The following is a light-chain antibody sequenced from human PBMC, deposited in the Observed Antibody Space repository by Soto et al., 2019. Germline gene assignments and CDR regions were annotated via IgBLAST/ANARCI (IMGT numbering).Light chain of an antibody. CDR1: SSNIGSNY. J-gene: IGLJ3*02. CDR3: AAWDDSLNIWV. V-gene: IGLV1-47*01. Sequence: QSVLTQPTSASGTPGQRVTISCSGGSSNIGSNYVYWYQQLPGTAPKLLIYRDNQRPSGVPERLFGSKSGTSASLAITGLRSDDEADYYCAAWDDSLNIWVFGGGTKLTDL. CDR2: RDN.